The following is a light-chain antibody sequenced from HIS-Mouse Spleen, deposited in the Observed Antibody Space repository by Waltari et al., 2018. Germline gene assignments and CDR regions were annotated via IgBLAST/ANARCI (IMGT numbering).Light chain of an antibody. J-gene: IGLJ2*01. V-gene: IGLV2-14*01. Sequence: QSALTQPASVSGSPGQSITISCTGTSIDVGGYNYVSWYQQHPGKAPKLMIYEVSTRPSGVSNRFSGSKSGNTASLTISGLQAEDEADYYCSSYTSSSTLDVVFGGGTKLTVL. CDR1: SIDVGGYNY. CDR2: EVS. CDR3: SSYTSSSTLDVV.